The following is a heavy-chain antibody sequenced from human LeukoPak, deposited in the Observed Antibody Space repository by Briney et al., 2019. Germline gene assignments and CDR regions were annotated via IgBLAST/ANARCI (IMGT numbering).Heavy chain of an antibody. CDR1: GGSISSGGYY. Sequence: PSQTLSLTCTVSGGSISSGGYYWSWIRQHPGKGLEWIGYIYYSGSTYYNPSLKSRVTISVDTSKNQFSLKLSSVTAADTAVYYCARHSSGWYNFDYWGQGTLVTVSS. V-gene: IGHV4-31*03. CDR2: IYYSGST. D-gene: IGHD6-19*01. CDR3: ARHSSGWYNFDY. J-gene: IGHJ4*02.